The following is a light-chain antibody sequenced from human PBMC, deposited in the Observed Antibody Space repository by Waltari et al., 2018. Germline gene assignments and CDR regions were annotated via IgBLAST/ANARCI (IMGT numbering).Light chain of an antibody. Sequence: EIVLTQSPATLSLSPGERATLSCRANQSVSSFLAWYQQKRGQAPRLLIYDASTRATGIPARFSGSGSGTDFTLTISSLEPEDFVVYYCQQRKTWPITFGQGTRLEIK. J-gene: IGKJ5*01. CDR2: DAS. CDR1: QSVSSF. V-gene: IGKV3-11*01. CDR3: QQRKTWPIT.